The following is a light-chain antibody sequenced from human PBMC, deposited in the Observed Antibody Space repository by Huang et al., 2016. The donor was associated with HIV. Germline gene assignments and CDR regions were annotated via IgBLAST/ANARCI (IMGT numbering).Light chain of an antibody. Sequence: ILLTQFPATLSVSPGQRVTLSCRASQSVGGKLAWYQQRPGQAPRLLSYGASTRVPTSPDRFSGSGSGTEFTLTISSLQSEDFAVYYCQQYDTWPPLTFGGGTKV. CDR3: QQYDTWPPLT. CDR1: QSVGGK. CDR2: GAS. V-gene: IGKV3-15*01. J-gene: IGKJ4*01.